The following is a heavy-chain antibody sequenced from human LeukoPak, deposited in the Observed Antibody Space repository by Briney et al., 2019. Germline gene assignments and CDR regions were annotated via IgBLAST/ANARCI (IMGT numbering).Heavy chain of an antibody. D-gene: IGHD3-10*01. Sequence: GGSLRLSCAASGFTFSTYWMSWVRQAPGKGLEWVANIKQDGSEKYYVDSVKGRFTTSRDNAKNSLFLQMNSLRAEDTAVYYCARALRGSVYYMDVWGKGTTVTVSS. V-gene: IGHV3-7*04. CDR3: ARALRGSVYYMDV. CDR2: IKQDGSEK. CDR1: GFTFSTYW. J-gene: IGHJ6*03.